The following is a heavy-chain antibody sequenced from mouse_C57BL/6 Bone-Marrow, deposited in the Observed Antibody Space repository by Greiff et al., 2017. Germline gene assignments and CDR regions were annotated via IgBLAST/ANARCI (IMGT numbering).Heavy chain of an antibody. CDR1: GYSITSGYY. CDR2: ISYDGSN. V-gene: IGHV3-6*01. Sequence: DVHLVESGPGLVKPSQSLSLTCSVTGYSITSGYYWNWIRQFPGNKLEWMGYISYDGSNNYNPSLKNRISITRDTSKNQFFLKLNSVTTEDTATYYCARRYYYGSSYDYWGQGTTLTVSS. D-gene: IGHD1-1*01. J-gene: IGHJ2*01. CDR3: ARRYYYGSSYDY.